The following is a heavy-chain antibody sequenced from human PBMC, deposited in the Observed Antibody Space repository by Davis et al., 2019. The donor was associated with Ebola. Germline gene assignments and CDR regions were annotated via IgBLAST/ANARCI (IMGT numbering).Heavy chain of an antibody. J-gene: IGHJ4*02. Sequence: GESLKISCAASGFIFSGSAVHWARQASGKGLEWIGRIRTKPNNYATEYDASVRGRFTVFREDSKNMAYLQMNNLKAEDTAVYYCSSSCGRDCPPFEYWGQGALVTVSS. CDR3: SSSCGRDCPPFEY. CDR1: GFIFSGSA. D-gene: IGHD2-21*01. CDR2: IRTKPNNYAT. V-gene: IGHV3-73*01.